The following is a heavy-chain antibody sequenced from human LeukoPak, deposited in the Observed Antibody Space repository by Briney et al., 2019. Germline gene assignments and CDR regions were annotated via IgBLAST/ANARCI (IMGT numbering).Heavy chain of an antibody. CDR3: ARGSSSWPDY. CDR2: ISSNGGST. Sequence: PGGSLRLSCAASGFTFSSYAMHWVRQAPGKGLEYVSAISSNGGSTYYANSVKGRFTISRDDSKNTLYLQMGSLRAEDMAVYYCARGSSSWPDYWGQGTLVTVSS. J-gene: IGHJ4*02. D-gene: IGHD6-13*01. CDR1: GFTFSSYA. V-gene: IGHV3-64*01.